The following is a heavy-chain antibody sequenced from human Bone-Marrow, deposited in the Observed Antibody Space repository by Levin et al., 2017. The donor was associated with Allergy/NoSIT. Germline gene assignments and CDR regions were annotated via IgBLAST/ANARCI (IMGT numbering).Heavy chain of an antibody. J-gene: IGHJ5*02. Sequence: GGSLRLSCAASGFTFSSYSMNWVRQAPGKGLEWVSYISSSSSTIYYADSVKGRFTISRDNAKNSLYLQMNSLRDEDTAVYYCARGGYCSGGSCYSSSWFDPWGQGTLVTVSS. CDR2: ISSSSSTI. CDR1: GFTFSSYS. V-gene: IGHV3-48*02. CDR3: ARGGYCSGGSCYSSSWFDP. D-gene: IGHD2-15*01.